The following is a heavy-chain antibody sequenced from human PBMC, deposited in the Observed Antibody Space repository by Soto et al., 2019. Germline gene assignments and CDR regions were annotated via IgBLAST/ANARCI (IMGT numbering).Heavy chain of an antibody. V-gene: IGHV4-61*01. CDR1: GGSVSSGSYY. Sequence: SETLSLTCTVSGGSVSSGSYYWSWIRQPPGKGLEWIGYIYYSGSTNYNPSLKSRVTISVDTSKNQFSLKLSSVTAADTAVYYCAAVVARYRSCLSWFDPWGEGILVTVSS. CDR3: AAVVARYRSCLSWFDP. CDR2: IYYSGST. J-gene: IGHJ5*02. D-gene: IGHD2-15*01.